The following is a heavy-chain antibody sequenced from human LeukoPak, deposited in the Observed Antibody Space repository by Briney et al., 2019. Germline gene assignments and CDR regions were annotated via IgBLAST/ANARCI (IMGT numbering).Heavy chain of an antibody. V-gene: IGHV3-9*01. D-gene: IGHD3-22*01. Sequence: PGGSLRLSCAASGFTFDDYAMHWVRQAPGKGLEWVSGISWNSGSIGYADSVKGRFTISRDNAKNSLYLQMNSLRAEDTALYYRAKDILPYYDSSGYLDYWGQGTLVTVSS. J-gene: IGHJ4*02. CDR3: AKDILPYYDSSGYLDY. CDR1: GFTFDDYA. CDR2: ISWNSGSI.